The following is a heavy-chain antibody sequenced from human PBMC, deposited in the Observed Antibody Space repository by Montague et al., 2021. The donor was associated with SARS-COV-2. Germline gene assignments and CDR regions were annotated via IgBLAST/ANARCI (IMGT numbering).Heavy chain of an antibody. CDR3: VRKTSGYHPFDD. CDR2: IYYSGST. CDR1: GYLISSRTW. V-gene: IGHV4-28*01. Sequence: SETLSLTCAVSGYLISSRTWCGWIRQPPGKGLEWFGYIYYSGSTYYNPSLKSRVTMTMDTSKNQLSLKLTSVTAVATAGYYCVRKTSGYHPFDDWGQGTLVTVSS. D-gene: IGHD5-12*01. J-gene: IGHJ4*02.